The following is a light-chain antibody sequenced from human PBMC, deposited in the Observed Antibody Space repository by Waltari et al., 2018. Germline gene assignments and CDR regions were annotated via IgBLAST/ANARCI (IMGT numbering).Light chain of an antibody. CDR3: QQYGTPLT. CDR2: DTS. CDR1: QNVKSNE. Sequence: EIVLTQSPGTLSLSPGDRATLSCRASQNVKSNELAWYQQKPGQAPRLLIYDTSSRATGVPDRVSGSGCGTDFMLTSSRLEAEDCVLYYCQQYGTPLTFGGGTKVEIK. J-gene: IGKJ4*01. V-gene: IGKV3-20*01.